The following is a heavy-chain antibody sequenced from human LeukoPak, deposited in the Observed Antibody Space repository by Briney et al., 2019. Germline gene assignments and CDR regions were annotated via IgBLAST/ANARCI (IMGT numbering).Heavy chain of an antibody. CDR1: GGSISSYY. Sequence: KPSETLSLPCTVSGGSISSYYWSWIRQPPGKGVDWIGYIYYSGITNYNPSLKSRVTISVDTSKNQFSLRLSSVTAADTAVYYCAGEAGTNEYYFDYWGQGTLVTVSS. J-gene: IGHJ4*02. CDR3: AGEAGTNEYYFDY. D-gene: IGHD2-8*01. CDR2: IYYSGIT. V-gene: IGHV4-59*01.